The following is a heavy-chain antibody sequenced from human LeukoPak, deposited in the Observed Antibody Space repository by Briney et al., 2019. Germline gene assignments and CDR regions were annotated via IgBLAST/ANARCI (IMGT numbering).Heavy chain of an antibody. J-gene: IGHJ4*02. CDR1: GYTFTSYG. V-gene: IGHV1-18*01. Sequence: ASVKVSCKASGYTFTSYGISWVRHAPGQGLEWMGWISAYNGNTNYAQKLQGRVTMTTDTSTSTAYMELRSLRSDDTDVYYCARDGGERVRSHCGYWGQGTLVTVSS. CDR3: ARDGGERVRSHCGY. D-gene: IGHD3-10*01. CDR2: ISAYNGNT.